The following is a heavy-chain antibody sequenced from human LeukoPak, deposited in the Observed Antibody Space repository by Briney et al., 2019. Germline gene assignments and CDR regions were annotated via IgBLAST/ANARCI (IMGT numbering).Heavy chain of an antibody. Sequence: GGSLRLSCAASGFTFSSYSMNWVRQAPGKGLEWVSSISSSSSYIYYADSVKGRFTISRDNAKNSLYLQMNSLRAEDTAVYYCARGLYCSSTSCYIGYWGRGTLVTVSS. CDR1: GFTFSSYS. J-gene: IGHJ4*02. V-gene: IGHV3-21*01. CDR3: ARGLYCSSTSCYIGY. D-gene: IGHD2-2*02. CDR2: ISSSSSYI.